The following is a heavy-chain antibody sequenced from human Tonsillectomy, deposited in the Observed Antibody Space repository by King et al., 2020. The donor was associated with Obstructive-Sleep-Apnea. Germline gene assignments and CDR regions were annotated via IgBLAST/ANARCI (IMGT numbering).Heavy chain of an antibody. CDR2: IKQEGSEQ. J-gene: IGHJ3*02. Sequence: VQLVESGGGLVQPGGSLRLSGAASGFTFSSYWMSGVRQAPGKGLEWVANIKQEGSEQYYVDSVKGRFTISRDNAKNSLYRQMNSLRAEGTAVYYCAGDGTYSSSWNAFDIWGQGTMVTVSS. CDR3: AGDGTYSSSWNAFDI. CDR1: GFTFSSYW. V-gene: IGHV3-7*01. D-gene: IGHD6-13*01.